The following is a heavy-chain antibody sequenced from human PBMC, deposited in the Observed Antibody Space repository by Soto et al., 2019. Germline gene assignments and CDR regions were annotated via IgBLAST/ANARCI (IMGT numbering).Heavy chain of an antibody. Sequence: SETLSLTCTVSGGSISSSSYYWGWIRQPPGKGLEWIGSIYYSGSTYYNPSLKSRVTISVDTSKNQFSLKLSSVTAADTAVYYCARNLEWWDCSGGSCYSSPPWXDPWGQGTLVTVSS. J-gene: IGHJ5*02. V-gene: IGHV4-39*01. CDR3: ARNLEWWDCSGGSCYSSPPWXDP. CDR2: IYYSGST. CDR1: GGSISSSSYY. D-gene: IGHD2-15*01.